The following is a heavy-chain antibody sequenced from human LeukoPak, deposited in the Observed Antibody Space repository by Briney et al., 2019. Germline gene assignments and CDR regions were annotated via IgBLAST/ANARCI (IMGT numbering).Heavy chain of an antibody. J-gene: IGHJ4*02. CDR1: GYTFTGYY. CDR3: ARVWYDFWSGYPLIDY. V-gene: IGHV1-2*02. D-gene: IGHD3-3*01. CDR2: INPNSGGT. Sequence: GASVKVSCKASGYTFTGYYMHWVRQAPGQGLEWMGWINPNSGGTNYAQKFQGRVTMTRDTSISTAYMELSRLRSDDTAVYYCARVWYDFWSGYPLIDYWGQGTLVTVSS.